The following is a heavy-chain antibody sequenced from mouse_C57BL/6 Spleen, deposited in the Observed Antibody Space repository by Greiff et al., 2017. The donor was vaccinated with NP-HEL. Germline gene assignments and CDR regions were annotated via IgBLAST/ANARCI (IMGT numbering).Heavy chain of an antibody. CDR2: IYPGDGDT. Sequence: QVQLKESGPELVKPGASVKISCKASGYAFSSSWMNWVKQRPGKGLEWIGRIYPGDGDTNYNGKFKGKATLTADKSSSTAYMQLSSLTSEDSAVYFCAIDFTWFAYWGQGTLVTVSA. J-gene: IGHJ3*01. CDR1: GYAFSSSW. CDR3: AIDFTWFAY. V-gene: IGHV1-82*01.